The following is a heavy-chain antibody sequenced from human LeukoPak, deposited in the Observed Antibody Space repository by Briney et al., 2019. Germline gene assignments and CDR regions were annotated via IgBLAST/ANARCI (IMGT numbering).Heavy chain of an antibody. Sequence: SETLSLTCAVYGGSFSGYYWSWIRQPPGKGLEWIGEINHSGSTNYNPSLKSRVTISVDTSKNQFSLKLSSVTAADTAVYYCARAESVWFGELLPPPYYFDYWGQGTLVTVSS. CDR2: INHSGST. J-gene: IGHJ4*02. V-gene: IGHV4-34*01. CDR1: GGSFSGYY. CDR3: ARAESVWFGELLPPPYYFDY. D-gene: IGHD3-10*01.